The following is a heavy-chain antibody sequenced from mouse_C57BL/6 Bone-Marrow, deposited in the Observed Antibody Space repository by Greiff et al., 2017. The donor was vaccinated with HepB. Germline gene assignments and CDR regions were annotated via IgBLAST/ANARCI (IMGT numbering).Heavy chain of an antibody. J-gene: IGHJ2*01. CDR3: TTRWGFITTVVAPFDY. V-gene: IGHV14-4*01. CDR2: IDPENGDT. CDR1: GFNIKDDY. D-gene: IGHD1-1*01. Sequence: VQLQQSGAELVRPGASVKLSCTASGFNIKDDYMHWVKPRPEQGLEWIGWIDPENGDTEYASKFQGKATITADTSSNTAYLQLSSLTSEDTAVYYCTTRWGFITTVVAPFDYWGQGTTLTVSS.